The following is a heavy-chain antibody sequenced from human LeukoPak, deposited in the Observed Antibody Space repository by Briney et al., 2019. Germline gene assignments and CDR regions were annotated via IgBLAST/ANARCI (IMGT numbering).Heavy chain of an antibody. V-gene: IGHV3-23*01. D-gene: IGHD5-24*01. CDR3: TTIYTTSTMAFDY. CDR1: GFTFSSYA. CDR2: ISGSGGST. J-gene: IGHJ4*02. Sequence: GGSLRLSCAASGFTFSSYAMSWVRQAPGKGLEWVSAISGSGGSTYYADSVKGRFTISRDNSKNTLYLQMNSLRAEDTAVYYCTTIYTTSTMAFDYWGQGTLITVSS.